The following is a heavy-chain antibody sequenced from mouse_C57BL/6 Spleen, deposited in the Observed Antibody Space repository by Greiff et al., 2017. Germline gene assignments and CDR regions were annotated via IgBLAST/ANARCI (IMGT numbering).Heavy chain of an antibody. CDR1: GYTFTDYY. D-gene: IGHD2-3*01. CDR2: INPNNGGT. CDR3: ARSDDGYYGAMDY. V-gene: IGHV1-26*01. Sequence: EVKLVESGPELVKPGASVKISCKASGYTFTDYYMNWVKQSHGKSLEWIGDINPNNGGTSYNQKFKGKATLTVDKSSSTAYMELRSLTSEDSAVYYCARSDDGYYGAMDYWGQGTSVTVSS. J-gene: IGHJ4*01.